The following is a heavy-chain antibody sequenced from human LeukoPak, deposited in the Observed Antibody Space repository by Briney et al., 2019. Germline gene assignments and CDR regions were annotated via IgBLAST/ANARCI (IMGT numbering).Heavy chain of an antibody. CDR1: GFTVSSNY. V-gene: IGHV3-66*02. D-gene: IGHD3-16*01. J-gene: IGHJ4*02. CDR2: IYSGGST. CDR3: ARGGDLTPFDY. Sequence: GGSLRLSCAASGFTVSSNYMSWVRQAPGKGLGWVSVIYSGGSTYYADSVKGRFTISRDNSKNTLYLQMNSLRAEDTAVYYCARGGDLTPFDYWGQGTLVTVSS.